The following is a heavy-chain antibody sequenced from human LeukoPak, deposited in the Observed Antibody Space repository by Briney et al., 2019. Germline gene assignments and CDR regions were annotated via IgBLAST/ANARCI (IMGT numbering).Heavy chain of an antibody. Sequence: PSETLSLTCAVYGGSFSGYYWSWIRQPPGKGLEWIGEINHSGSTNYNPSLKSRVTISVDTSKNQFSLKLSSVTAADTAVYYCARGLGYCSSTICYAGTFVWFDPWGQGTLVTVSS. CDR2: INHSGST. CDR3: ARGLGYCSSTICYAGTFVWFDP. J-gene: IGHJ5*02. V-gene: IGHV4-34*01. CDR1: GGSFSGYY. D-gene: IGHD2-2*01.